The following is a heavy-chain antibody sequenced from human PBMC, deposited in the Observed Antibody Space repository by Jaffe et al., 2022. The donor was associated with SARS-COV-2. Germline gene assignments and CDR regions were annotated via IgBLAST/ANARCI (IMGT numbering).Heavy chain of an antibody. D-gene: IGHD3-22*01. V-gene: IGHV4-38-2*02. J-gene: IGHJ4*02. CDR3: ARRSYLHESGYHCLDY. Sequence: QVQLQESGPGLVKPSETLSLTCSVSGYSISSGYYWGWIRQPPGKGLEWLGSVYHSGSTYYSPSLKSRVTMSVDTSKNQFSLRLSSVTAADTAIYYCARRSYLHESGYHCLDYWGQGILVTVSS. CDR1: GYSISSGYY. CDR2: VYHSGST.